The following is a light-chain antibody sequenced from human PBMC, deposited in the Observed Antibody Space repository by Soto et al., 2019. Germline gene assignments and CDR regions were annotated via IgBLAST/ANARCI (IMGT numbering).Light chain of an antibody. Sequence: ELVLTQSPATLSVSPGERATLSCRASQGVGSTLAWYQQAPGQAPRLLIYDASTRATGIPASFSGDGSGTEFTLTISSLQSDDTAVYYCQHYKTWPLSFGGGTRVEI. CDR1: QGVGST. CDR3: QHYKTWPLS. CDR2: DAS. V-gene: IGKV3-15*01. J-gene: IGKJ4*01.